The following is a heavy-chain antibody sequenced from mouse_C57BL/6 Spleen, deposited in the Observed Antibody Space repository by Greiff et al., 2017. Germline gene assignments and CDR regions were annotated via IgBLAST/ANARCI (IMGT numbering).Heavy chain of an antibody. J-gene: IGHJ3*01. Sequence: EVQLQQSGPELVKPGASVKMSCKASGYTFTDYNMHWVKQSHGKSLEWIGYINPNNGGTSYNQKFKGKATLTVNKSSSTAYMELRSLTSEDSAVYYCARGSFMIRLVWFAYWGQGTLVTVSA. V-gene: IGHV1-22*01. CDR2: INPNNGGT. CDR3: ARGSFMIRLVWFAY. CDR1: GYTFTDYN. D-gene: IGHD2-3*01.